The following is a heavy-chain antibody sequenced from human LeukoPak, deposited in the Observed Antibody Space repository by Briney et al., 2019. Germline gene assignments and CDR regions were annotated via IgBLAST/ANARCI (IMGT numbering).Heavy chain of an antibody. D-gene: IGHD5-24*01. Sequence: GGSLRLSCVASGFTFRNHAMTWVRQTPEKGLDWVSTVNASGDSTYFADSVQGRFAISRDNSKSVLYLEMNSLRVEDTAVYYCAREVAFGNILTTIKRGIDYWGQGSLVIVSS. J-gene: IGHJ4*02. CDR3: AREVAFGNILTTIKRGIDY. V-gene: IGHV3-23*01. CDR1: GFTFRNHA. CDR2: VNASGDST.